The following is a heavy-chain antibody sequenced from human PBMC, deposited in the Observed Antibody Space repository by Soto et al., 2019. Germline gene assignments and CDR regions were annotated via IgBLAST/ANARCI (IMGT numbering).Heavy chain of an antibody. CDR2: ISYGSSYT. D-gene: IGHD3-22*01. CDR1: GFTFSDYY. CDR3: ARDPNHSSSWWLDP. V-gene: IGHV3-11*06. J-gene: IGHJ5*02. Sequence: QVQLVESGGGLVKPGGTLRLSCTGSGFTFSDYYMTWIRQAPGKGLEWVSYISYGSSYTKYADSVKGRFTISRDNAKNSLFLQMNNLRTEDTAIYYCARDPNHSSSWWLDPWGRGALVTVSS.